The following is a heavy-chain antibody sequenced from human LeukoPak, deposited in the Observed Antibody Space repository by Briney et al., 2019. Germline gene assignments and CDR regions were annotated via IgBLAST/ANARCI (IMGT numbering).Heavy chain of an antibody. CDR3: ASFDSSGYYGRAAFDI. CDR2: ISAYIGNT. J-gene: IGHJ3*02. D-gene: IGHD3-22*01. Sequence: ASVKVSCKASGYTFTSYGISWVRQAPGQGLEWMGWISAYIGNTNYAQKLQGRVTMTTDTSTSTAYMELRSLRSDDTAVYYCASFDSSGYYGRAAFDIWGQGTMVTVSS. V-gene: IGHV1-18*01. CDR1: GYTFTSYG.